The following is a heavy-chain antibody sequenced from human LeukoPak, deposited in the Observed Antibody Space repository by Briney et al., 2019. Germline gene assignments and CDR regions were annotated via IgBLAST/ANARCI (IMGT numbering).Heavy chain of an antibody. CDR2: ISYDGSNK. D-gene: IGHD2-15*01. V-gene: IGHV3-30*18. CDR1: GFTFSSYG. CDR3: AKEAQGSLMFFVY. Sequence: GGSLRLSCAASGFTFSSYGMHLVRQAPGKGLEWVAVISYDGSNKYYADSVKGRFTISRDNSKNTLYLQMNSLRAEDTAVYYCAKEAQGSLMFFVYWGQGTLVTVSS. J-gene: IGHJ4*02.